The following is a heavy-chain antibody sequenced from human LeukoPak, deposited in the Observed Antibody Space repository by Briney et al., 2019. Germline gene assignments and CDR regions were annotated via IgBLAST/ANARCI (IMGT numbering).Heavy chain of an antibody. CDR1: RFTFSTDA. CDR3: ARPHRDSSSWYLDAFDV. CDR2: ISYDGSNK. J-gene: IGHJ3*01. Sequence: GGSLRLSCAASRFTFSTDAIHWVRHAPGKGLEWVAVISYDGSNKYYADSVKGRFTISRDNSKNTLYLQMNSLRAEDTAVYYCARPHRDSSSWYLDAFDVWGLGTMVTVSS. D-gene: IGHD6-13*01. V-gene: IGHV3-30*04.